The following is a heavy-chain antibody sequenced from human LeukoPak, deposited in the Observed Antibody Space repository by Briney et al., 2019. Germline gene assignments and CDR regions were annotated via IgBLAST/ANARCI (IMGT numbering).Heavy chain of an antibody. CDR1: GGTFVSYA. J-gene: IGHJ3*02. V-gene: IGHV1-69*01. CDR3: ARDLAVGATPGDAFDI. CDR2: IIPIFGTA. D-gene: IGHD1-26*01. Sequence: ASVKVSCKASGGTFVSYAISWVRQAPGQGLEWMGGIIPIFGTANYAQKFQGRVTITADESTSTAYMELSSLRSEDTAVYYCARDLAVGATPGDAFDIWGQGTMVTVSS.